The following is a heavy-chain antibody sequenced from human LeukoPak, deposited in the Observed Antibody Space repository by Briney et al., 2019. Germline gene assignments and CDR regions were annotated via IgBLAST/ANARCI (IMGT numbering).Heavy chain of an antibody. CDR3: GRGGGDTMVRGSNWFDP. CDR2: MNPNSGNT. V-gene: IGHV1-8*01. Sequence: ASVKVSCKASGYTFTSYDINWVRQAPGQGLEWMGWMNPNSGNTGYAQKFQGRVTMTRNTYISTAYMELSSLSSEDTAVYYCGRGGGDTMVRGSNWFDPSGQRTLVTVSA. J-gene: IGHJ5*02. CDR1: GYTFTSYD. D-gene: IGHD3-10*01.